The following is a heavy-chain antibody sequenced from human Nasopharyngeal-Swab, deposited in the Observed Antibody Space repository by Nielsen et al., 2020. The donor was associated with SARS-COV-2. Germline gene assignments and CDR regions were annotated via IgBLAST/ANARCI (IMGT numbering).Heavy chain of an antibody. J-gene: IGHJ5*02. V-gene: IGHV4-39*07. CDR3: ASSESLNWFDP. CDR1: GGSISSSSYY. Sequence: SETLSLTCTVSGGSISSSSYYWGWIRQPPGKGLEWIGSIYYSGSTYYNPSPKSRVTISVDTSKKQFSLKLSSVTAADTAVYYCASSESLNWFDPGAREPWSPSPQ. CDR2: IYYSGST. D-gene: IGHD3-10*01.